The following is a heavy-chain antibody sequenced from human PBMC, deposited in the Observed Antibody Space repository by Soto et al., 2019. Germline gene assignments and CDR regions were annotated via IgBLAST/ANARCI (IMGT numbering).Heavy chain of an antibody. Sequence: TLSLTCTVSGGSISSYYWSWIRQPPGKGLEWIGYIYYSGSTNYNPSLKSRVTISVDTSKNQFSLKLSSVTAADTAVYYCAKQNPEYSGYEDWFDPWGQGPLVTVSS. V-gene: IGHV4-59*08. CDR3: AKQNPEYSGYEDWFDP. CDR2: IYYSGST. CDR1: GGSISSYY. D-gene: IGHD5-12*01. J-gene: IGHJ5*02.